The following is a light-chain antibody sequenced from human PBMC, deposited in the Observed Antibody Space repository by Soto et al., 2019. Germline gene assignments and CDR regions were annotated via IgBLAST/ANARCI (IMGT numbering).Light chain of an antibody. J-gene: IGKJ1*01. Sequence: EIVLTQSPGTLSLSPGERATLSYRASQSVSSNYLAWYQQKPGQAPRLLIYLASSRATGIPDRFSGSGSGTDFTLTISRLEPEDFAVYYCQQYASSPRTFGQGTKVEIK. CDR2: LAS. CDR1: QSVSSNY. CDR3: QQYASSPRT. V-gene: IGKV3-20*01.